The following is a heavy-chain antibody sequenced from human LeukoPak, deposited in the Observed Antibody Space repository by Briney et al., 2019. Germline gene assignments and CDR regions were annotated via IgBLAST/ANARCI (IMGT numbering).Heavy chain of an antibody. CDR2: IYTSGST. J-gene: IGHJ5*02. CDR3: ARRAYSSSWYHHWFDP. CDR1: GGSISSSSYY. Sequence: SETLSLTCTVSGGSISSSSYYWGWIRQPPGKGLEWIGSIYTSGSTNYNPSLKSRVTISVDTSKNQFSLKLSSVTAADTAVYYCARRAYSSSWYHHWFDPWGQGTLVTVSS. D-gene: IGHD6-13*01. V-gene: IGHV4-39*07.